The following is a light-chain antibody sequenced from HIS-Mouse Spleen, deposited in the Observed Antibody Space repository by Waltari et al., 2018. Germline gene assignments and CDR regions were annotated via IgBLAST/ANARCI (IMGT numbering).Light chain of an antibody. CDR2: LCS. CDR1: QSLLHSNGYNY. V-gene: IGKV2-28*01. J-gene: IGKJ2*01. CDR3: MQALQTPWT. Sequence: DIVMTQSPLSLPVTPGEPASISCRSSQSLLHSNGYNYLDWYLQKPGQSPQLLIYLCSNRASGVPDRFSGSGSGTDFTLKISRVEAEDVGVYYCMQALQTPWTFGQGTKLEIK.